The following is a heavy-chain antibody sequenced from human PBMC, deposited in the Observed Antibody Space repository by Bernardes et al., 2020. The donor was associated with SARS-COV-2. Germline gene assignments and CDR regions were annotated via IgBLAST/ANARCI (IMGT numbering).Heavy chain of an antibody. J-gene: IGHJ4*02. D-gene: IGHD3-16*01. CDR3: ARGHRGGPSHSLFDY. Sequence: SVKVSCKASGSTFKYFSISWVRQAPGQGLEWMGGLIPTFGAEDYAQKFQARVTITADESTGTAYMELSSLRSEDTAVYYCARGHRGGPSHSLFDYWGQGTLVTVSS. V-gene: IGHV1-69*13. CDR2: LIPTFGAE. CDR1: GSTFKYFS.